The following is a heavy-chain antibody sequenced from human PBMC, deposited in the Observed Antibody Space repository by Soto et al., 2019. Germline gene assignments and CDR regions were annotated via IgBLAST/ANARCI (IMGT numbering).Heavy chain of an antibody. Sequence: SVKVSCKTSGGTFSSYAISWVRQAPGQGLEWMGGIIPIFGTANYAQKFQGRVTITADESTSTAYMELSSLRSEDTAVYYCAREEDYYDSSGYPNWGQGTLVTVSS. CDR1: GGTFSSYA. CDR3: AREEDYYDSSGYPN. CDR2: IIPIFGTA. V-gene: IGHV1-69*13. D-gene: IGHD3-22*01. J-gene: IGHJ4*02.